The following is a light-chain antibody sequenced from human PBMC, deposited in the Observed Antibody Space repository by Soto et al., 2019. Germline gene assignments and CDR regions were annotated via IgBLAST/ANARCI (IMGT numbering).Light chain of an antibody. CDR1: QSVSSSY. J-gene: IGKJ3*01. V-gene: IGKV3-20*01. Sequence: DIELTQSPGTLSLSPGERATLSCRASQSVSSSYLAWYQQKPGQAPRLLIYGASSMATGIPDRFSGSGSGTDFTLTISRLEPEDFAVYYCQQYGSSSFTFGPGTKVDIK. CDR2: GAS. CDR3: QQYGSSSFT.